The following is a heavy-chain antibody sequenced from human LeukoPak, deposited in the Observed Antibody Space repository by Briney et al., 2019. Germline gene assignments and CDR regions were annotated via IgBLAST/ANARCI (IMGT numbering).Heavy chain of an antibody. J-gene: IGHJ6*03. CDR2: IYMSGST. CDR1: GGSIRSGTDY. D-gene: IGHD7-27*01. CDR3: ARVVWGGDFHYSLDV. V-gene: IGHV4-61*02. Sequence: SQTLSLTCTVSGGSIRSGTDYWSWIRQPAGKGLEWIGRIYMSGSTDYNPSFKSRVTMSVDTSKNQVSLKLRSVTAADTAVYYCARVVWGGDFHYSLDVWGKGTTVIVSS.